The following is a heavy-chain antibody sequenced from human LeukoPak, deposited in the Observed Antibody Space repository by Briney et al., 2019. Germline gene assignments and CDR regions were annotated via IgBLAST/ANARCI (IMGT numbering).Heavy chain of an antibody. CDR2: INHSGST. D-gene: IGHD3-10*01. CDR3: ARGRGADDY. Sequence: PSETLSLTCAVYGGSFSGYYWSWIRQPPGKGLEWIGEINHSGSTNYNPSLKSRVTISVDMSKNQFSLKLSSVTAADTAVYYCARGRGADDYWGQGTLVTVSS. CDR1: GGSFSGYY. J-gene: IGHJ4*02. V-gene: IGHV4-34*01.